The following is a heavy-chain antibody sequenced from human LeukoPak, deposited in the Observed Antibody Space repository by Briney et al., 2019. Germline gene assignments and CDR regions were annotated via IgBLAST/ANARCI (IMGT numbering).Heavy chain of an antibody. D-gene: IGHD3-10*01. V-gene: IGHV4-34*01. J-gene: IGHJ4*02. CDR1: GGSFSGHY. CDR2: INHSGST. CDR3: ARGRRFGESHFDY. Sequence: PSETLSLTCAVYGGSFSGHYWSWMRQPPGKGLEWIGEINHSGSTNYNPSLKSRVTISVDTSKNQFSLKLSSVTAADTAVYYCARGRRFGESHFDYWGQGTLVTVSS.